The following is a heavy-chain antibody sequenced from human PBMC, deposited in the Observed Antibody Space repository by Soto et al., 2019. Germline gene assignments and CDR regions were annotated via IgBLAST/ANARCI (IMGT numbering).Heavy chain of an antibody. CDR1: GGTFSSYA. Sequence: SVKVSCKASGGTFSSYAISWVRQAPGQGLEWMGGIIPIFGTANYAQKFQGRVTITADESTSTAYMELSSLRSEDTAVYYCAREAEYCSSKSCYTRAGMDVWGQGTTVTVSS. CDR3: AREAEYCSSKSCYTRAGMDV. D-gene: IGHD2-2*02. V-gene: IGHV1-69*13. J-gene: IGHJ6*02. CDR2: IIPIFGTA.